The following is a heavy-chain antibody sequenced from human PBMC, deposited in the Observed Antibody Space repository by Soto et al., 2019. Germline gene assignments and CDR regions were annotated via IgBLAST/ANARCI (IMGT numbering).Heavy chain of an antibody. CDR1: GYTFTSYG. V-gene: IGHV1-18*04. CDR2: ISAYNGNT. D-gene: IGHD6-6*01. J-gene: IGHJ5*02. Sequence: QVQLVQSGAEVKKPGASVKVSCKASGYTFTSYGISWVRQAPGQGLEWMGWISAYNGNTNYAQKLQGRVTMTTDTSTSTAYMELRSLRSDDTAVYYCARDRTPSIAAYSRRHEGGWFDPWGQGTLVTVSS. CDR3: ARDRTPSIAAYSRRHEGGWFDP.